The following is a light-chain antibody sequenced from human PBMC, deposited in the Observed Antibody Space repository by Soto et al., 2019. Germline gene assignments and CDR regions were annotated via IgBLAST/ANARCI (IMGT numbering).Light chain of an antibody. CDR2: SAS. CDR3: QQLKSYPLT. J-gene: IGKJ4*01. V-gene: IGKV1-9*01. CDR1: QGINTD. Sequence: DILLTQSPSSLSASVGDRVNITCRASQGINTDLAWSQQKPGKAPKSLIYSASSLHRGVPSRFSGSGSGTEFTLTVSSLQPEDFATYYCQQLKSYPLTFGVGTQVDIK.